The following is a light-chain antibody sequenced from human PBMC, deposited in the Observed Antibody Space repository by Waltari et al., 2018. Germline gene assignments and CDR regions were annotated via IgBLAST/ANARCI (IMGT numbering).Light chain of an antibody. V-gene: IGLV3-19*01. CDR3: NSRDSSGNHLGVV. J-gene: IGLJ2*01. CDR1: SLRSYY. CDR2: GKN. Sequence: SSELTQDPAVSVALGQTVRITCQGDSLRSYYASWYQQKPGQAPVLVIYGKNNRPSGIPDRFPGSSAGNTASLTITGAQAEDEADYYCNSRDSSGNHLGVVFGGGTKLTVL.